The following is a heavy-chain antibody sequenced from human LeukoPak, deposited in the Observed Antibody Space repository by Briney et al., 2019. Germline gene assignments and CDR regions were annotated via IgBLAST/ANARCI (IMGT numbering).Heavy chain of an antibody. V-gene: IGHV4-38-2*02. CDR1: GYSTNSDYY. CDR3: ARITGENWYFDL. J-gene: IGHJ2*01. CDR2: IYHSGST. D-gene: IGHD1-20*01. Sequence: SETLSLTCTVSGYSTNSDYYWGWIRQPPGEGLEWIASIYHSGSTYHNPSLRSRITISLDTSKNRFSLKLNSVTAADTAVYFCARITGENWYFDLWGRGTLVTVSS.